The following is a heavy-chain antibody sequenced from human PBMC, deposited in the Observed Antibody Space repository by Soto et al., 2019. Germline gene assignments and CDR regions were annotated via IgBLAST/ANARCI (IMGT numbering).Heavy chain of an antibody. CDR3: ARDSYYYDSSDHHFAAY. CDR1: GFPFSSYT. D-gene: IGHD3-22*01. Sequence: PGGSLRLSCAASGFPFSSYTMHWVRQAPGKGLEWVAVISYDGSNKYYADSVKGRFTISRDNSKNTLYLQMNSLRAEDTAVYYCARDSYYYDSSDHHFAAYWGQGTLVTVSS. J-gene: IGHJ4*02. V-gene: IGHV3-30-3*01. CDR2: ISYDGSNK.